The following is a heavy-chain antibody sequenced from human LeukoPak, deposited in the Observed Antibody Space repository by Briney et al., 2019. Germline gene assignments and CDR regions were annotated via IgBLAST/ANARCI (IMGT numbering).Heavy chain of an antibody. CDR2: IIPIFGTA. CDR3: AKDIVVAGHFDY. D-gene: IGHD2-15*01. CDR1: GGTFSSYA. J-gene: IGHJ4*02. Sequence: SVKVSCKASGGTFSSYAISWVRQAPGQGLEWMGGIIPIFGTANYAQKFQGRVTITADESTSTVYMELSSLRSEDTAVYYCAKDIVVAGHFDYWGQGTLVTVSS. V-gene: IGHV1-69*13.